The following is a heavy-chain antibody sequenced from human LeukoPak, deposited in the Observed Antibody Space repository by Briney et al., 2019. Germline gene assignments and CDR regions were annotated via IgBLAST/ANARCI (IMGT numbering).Heavy chain of an antibody. CDR3: ARDPSGHPDY. D-gene: IGHD2-15*01. CDR2: ISSSGSTI. Sequence: GGSLRLSCAASGFTFSSYEMNWVRQAPGKGLGWVSYISSSGSTIYYADSVKGRFTISRDNAKNSLYLQMNSLRAEDTAVYYCARDPSGHPDYWGQGTLVTVSS. J-gene: IGHJ4*02. CDR1: GFTFSSYE. V-gene: IGHV3-48*03.